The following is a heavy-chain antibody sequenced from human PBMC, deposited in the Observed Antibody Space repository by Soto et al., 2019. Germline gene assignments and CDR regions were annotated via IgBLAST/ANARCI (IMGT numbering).Heavy chain of an antibody. Sequence: QVQLVESRGGVVQPGRSLRLSCAASGFIFSDYGMYWVRQAPGMGLEWVAVIWYDGSNENHADSVKGRFSISRDNSKNTLYLQMNSLKAEDTPVYYCVRDWLGRGFDYWGQGTLVTVSA. V-gene: IGHV3-33*01. CDR2: IWYDGSNE. CDR1: GFIFSDYG. D-gene: IGHD3-10*01. CDR3: VRDWLGRGFDY. J-gene: IGHJ4*02.